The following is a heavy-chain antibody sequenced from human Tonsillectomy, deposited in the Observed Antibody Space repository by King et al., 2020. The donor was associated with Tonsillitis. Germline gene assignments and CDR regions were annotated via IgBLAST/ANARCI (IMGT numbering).Heavy chain of an antibody. V-gene: IGHV3-33*05. CDR1: GFSFSSNG. D-gene: IGHD6-19*01. J-gene: IGHJ4*02. CDR3: ARERLYSSGWGIDY. Sequence: VQLVESGGGVVQPGRSLSLSCAASGFSFSSNGMHWVRQASGKGLEWVAVISFDGSNKNYADSVKGRFTISRDNSNNTLFLHMNSLRAEDTAVYYCARERLYSSGWGIDYWGQGALLSVSS. CDR2: ISFDGSNK.